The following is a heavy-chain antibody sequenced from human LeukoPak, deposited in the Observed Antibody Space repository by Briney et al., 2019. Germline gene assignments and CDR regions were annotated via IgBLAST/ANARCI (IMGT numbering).Heavy chain of an antibody. CDR1: GGSISSYY. CDR3: ARGGPYDFWSGYYTDAFDI. J-gene: IGHJ3*02. D-gene: IGHD3-3*01. CDR2: IYTSGST. V-gene: IGHV4-4*07. Sequence: SETLSLNCTVSGGSISSYYWSWIRQPAGKGLEWIGRIYTSGSTNYNPSLKSRVTMSVDTSKNQFSLKLSSVTAADTAVYYCARGGPYDFWSGYYTDAFDIWGQGTMVTVSS.